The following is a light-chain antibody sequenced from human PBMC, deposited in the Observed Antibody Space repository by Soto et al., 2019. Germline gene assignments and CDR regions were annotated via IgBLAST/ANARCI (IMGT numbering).Light chain of an antibody. V-gene: IGLV2-14*03. CDR3: SLYTSSYILYV. CDR1: SSDVGGYNC. Sequence: QSALTQPASVSGSPGQSITISCTGTSSDVGGYNCVSWYQQHPGKAPKLMISDVSHRPSGVSDRFSGSKSGNTAYLTISGLQAEDEADYYCSLYTSSYILYVFGTGTKVPVL. J-gene: IGLJ1*01. CDR2: DVS.